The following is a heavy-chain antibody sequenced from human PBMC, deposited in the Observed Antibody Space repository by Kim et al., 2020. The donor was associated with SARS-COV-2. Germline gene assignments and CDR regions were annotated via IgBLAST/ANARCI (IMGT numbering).Heavy chain of an antibody. D-gene: IGHD6-13*01. J-gene: IGHJ6*01. Sequence: GGSLRLSCAASGFTFSSYAMHWVRQAPGKGLEWVAVISYDGSNKYYADSVKGRFTISRDNSKNTLYLLMNSLRAEDTAVYYCARQLVPTSYYYYGMDVWG. CDR1: GFTFSSYA. CDR2: ISYDGSNK. V-gene: IGHV3-30-3*01. CDR3: ARQLVPTSYYYYGMDV.